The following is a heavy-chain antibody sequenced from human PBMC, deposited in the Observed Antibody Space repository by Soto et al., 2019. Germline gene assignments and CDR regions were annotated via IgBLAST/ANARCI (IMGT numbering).Heavy chain of an antibody. CDR1: GFTFSSYG. CDR3: AKDLGLKRRVYFFY. J-gene: IGHJ4*02. V-gene: IGHV3-30*18. Sequence: PGGSLRLSCAASGFTFSSYGMHWVRQAPGKGLEWVAVISYDGSNKYYADSVKGRFAISRDNSKNTLYLQMNSLRAEDTAVYYCAKDLGLKRRVYFFYWGQGTLVTVSS. D-gene: IGHD3-9*01. CDR2: ISYDGSNK.